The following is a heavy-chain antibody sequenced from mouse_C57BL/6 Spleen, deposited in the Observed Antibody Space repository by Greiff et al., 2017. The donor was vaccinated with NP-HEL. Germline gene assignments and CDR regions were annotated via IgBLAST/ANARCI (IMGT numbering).Heavy chain of an antibody. CDR2: IYPGDGDT. V-gene: IGHV1-80*01. D-gene: IGHD1-1*01. Sequence: QVHVKQSGAEVVKPCSSVKISCKSACYAFSCYWINVFKQRPGKGLEWIGQIYPGDGDTNYNGKFKGKATLTADKSSSTAYMQLSSLTSEDSAVYFCARYDGSHWYFEVWGTGTTVTVSS. CDR3: ARYDGSHWYFEV. J-gene: IGHJ1*03. CDR1: CYAFSCYW.